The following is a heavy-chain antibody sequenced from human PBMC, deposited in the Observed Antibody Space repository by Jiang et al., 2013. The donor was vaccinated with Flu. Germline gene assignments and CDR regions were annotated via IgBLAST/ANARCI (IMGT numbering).Heavy chain of an antibody. D-gene: IGHD5-24*01. CDR3: ARARSDLGMSTEPFDY. CDR2: ISDSGIT. J-gene: IGHJ4*02. Sequence: GSGLVKPSETLSLTCTVSDGSISGYYWSWIRQSPGKELQWIAYISDSGITHYNPSLRSRVTISMDTSKNQFALRLSSVTAADTAVYYCARARSDLGMSTEPFDYWGQGTLVTVSS. CDR1: DGSISGYY. V-gene: IGHV4-59*01.